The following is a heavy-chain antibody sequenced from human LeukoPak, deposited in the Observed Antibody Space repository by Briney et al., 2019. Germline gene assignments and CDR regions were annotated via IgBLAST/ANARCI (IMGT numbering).Heavy chain of an antibody. CDR1: GGSISSYY. J-gene: IGHJ6*03. D-gene: IGHD3-9*01. V-gene: IGHV4-4*07. Sequence: PSETLSLTCNVSGGSISSYYWTWIRQPAGKGLEWIGRYYTSGATNYNPSLKSRVTMSIDTSKNQFSLRLTSVTAADTAVYYCATNSRSVWLDYYYYMDVWGTGTTVTVSS. CDR3: ATNSRSVWLDYYYYMDV. CDR2: YYTSGAT.